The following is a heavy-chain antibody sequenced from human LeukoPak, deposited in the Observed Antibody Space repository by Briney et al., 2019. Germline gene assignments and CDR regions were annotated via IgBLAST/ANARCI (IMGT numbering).Heavy chain of an antibody. V-gene: IGHV2-5*02. CDR2: IYWDDDK. CDR1: GFSLSTSGVG. D-gene: IGHD6-13*01. CDR3: AHRSSWRYFDY. J-gene: IGHJ4*02. Sequence: SGPTLVKPSQTLTLTCTFSGFSLSTSGVGVGWIRQPPGKALEWLALIYWDDDKRYSPSLKSRLTITKDTSKNQVVLTMANMDPVDTATYYCAHRSSWRYFDYWGQGTLVTVSS.